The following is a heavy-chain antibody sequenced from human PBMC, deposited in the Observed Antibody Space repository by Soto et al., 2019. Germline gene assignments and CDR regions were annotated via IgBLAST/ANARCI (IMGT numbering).Heavy chain of an antibody. J-gene: IGHJ6*03. Sequence: GASVKVSCKASGGTFSSYTISWVRQAPGQGLEWMGRIIPILGIASYAQKFQGRVTITADKSTSTAYMELSSLRSEDTAVYYCARESVLSIAARPPSDYYYYYMDVWGKGTTVTVSS. CDR2: IIPILGIA. CDR3: ARESVLSIAARPPSDYYYYYMDV. D-gene: IGHD6-6*01. V-gene: IGHV1-69*04. CDR1: GGTFSSYT.